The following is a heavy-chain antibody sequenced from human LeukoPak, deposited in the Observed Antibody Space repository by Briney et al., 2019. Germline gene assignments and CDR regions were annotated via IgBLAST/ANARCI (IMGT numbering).Heavy chain of an antibody. CDR3: ARDPCSGGSCYSDY. J-gene: IGHJ4*02. V-gene: IGHV3-53*01. CDR2: IYSGGST. Sequence: GGSLRLSCAASGXTVSSKYMSWVRQAPGKGQEWVSLIYSGGSTYYADSVKGRFTISRDYSKNTLYLQMNSLRAEDTAVYYCARDPCSGGSCYSDYWGQGTLVTVSS. CDR1: GXTVSSKY. D-gene: IGHD2-15*01.